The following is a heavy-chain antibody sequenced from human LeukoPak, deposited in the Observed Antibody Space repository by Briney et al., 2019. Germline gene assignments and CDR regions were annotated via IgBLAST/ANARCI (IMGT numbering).Heavy chain of an antibody. J-gene: IGHJ4*02. Sequence: TGGSLRLSCAASGFTFSSYAMHWVRQAPGKGLEYVSAISSNGGSTYYANSVKGRFTISRDNSKNTLYLQMNSLRAEDTAVYYCAKLSRLRLEHGWVDYWGQGTLVTVSS. D-gene: IGHD3-16*01. V-gene: IGHV3-64*01. CDR3: AKLSRLRLEHGWVDY. CDR2: ISSNGGST. CDR1: GFTFSSYA.